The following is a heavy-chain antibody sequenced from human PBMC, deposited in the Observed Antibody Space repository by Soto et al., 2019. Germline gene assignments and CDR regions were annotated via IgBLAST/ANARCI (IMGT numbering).Heavy chain of an antibody. D-gene: IGHD3-3*01. CDR2: IYHSGST. V-gene: IGHV4-4*02. J-gene: IGHJ5*01. Sequence: SETLSLTCAVSRFSICSNNWWSWVRQPPGKGREWIGEIYHSGSTNYNPSLKSRVTISVDKSKNQFSLKLSSMTEADKAVYYCETFKKYPIFGPYNWFDCWGQGTPVTV. CDR3: ETFKKYPIFGPYNWFDC. CDR1: RFSICSNNW.